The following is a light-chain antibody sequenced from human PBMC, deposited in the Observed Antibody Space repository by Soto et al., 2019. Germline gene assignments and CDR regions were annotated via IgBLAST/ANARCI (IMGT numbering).Light chain of an antibody. CDR3: SSYTSSSTSV. Sequence: QSALTQPASVSGSPGQSITISCTGTSSDVGGYNYVSWYQQHPGEAPKLMIYEVSNRPSGVSNRFSGSKSGNTASLTISGLQDEDEADYYCSSYTSSSTSVFGSGTKLSVL. V-gene: IGLV2-14*01. J-gene: IGLJ1*01. CDR1: SSDVGGYNY. CDR2: EVS.